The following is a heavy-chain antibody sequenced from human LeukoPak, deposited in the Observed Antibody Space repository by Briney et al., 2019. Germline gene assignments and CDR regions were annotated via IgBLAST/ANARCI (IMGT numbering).Heavy chain of an antibody. Sequence: GGPLRLSCAASGFTSDDYGMSWVRHAPGKGLEWVSGIIWNGGSTGYADSVKGRFNISRGNAKNSLYLQMNSLRAEDTALYYCARAFEEGYSSHLDYWGEKTLVTVSS. CDR1: GFTSDDYG. D-gene: IGHD5-18*01. CDR3: ARAFEEGYSSHLDY. CDR2: IIWNGGST. V-gene: IGHV3-20*04. J-gene: IGHJ4*02.